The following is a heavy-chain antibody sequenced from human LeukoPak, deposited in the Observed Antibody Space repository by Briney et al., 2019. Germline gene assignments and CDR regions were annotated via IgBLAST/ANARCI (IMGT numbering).Heavy chain of an antibody. CDR1: GFTFSSYD. V-gene: IGHV3-48*03. CDR3: ARGLSV. D-gene: IGHD3-3*02. CDR2: ISSSGSPI. J-gene: IGHJ4*02. Sequence: GGSLRLSCAAPGFTFSSYDFNWVRQAPGKGLEWVSYISSSGSPIYYTDSVKGRFTISRDNAKSSLYLQMNRLRADDTAVYYCARGLSVGGQGTLVSVSS.